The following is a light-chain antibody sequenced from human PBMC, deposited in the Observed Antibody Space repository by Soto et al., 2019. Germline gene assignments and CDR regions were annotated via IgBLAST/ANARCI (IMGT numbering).Light chain of an antibody. V-gene: IGLV6-57*04. CDR2: ENN. CDR3: QSYDSDNRGV. CDR1: SGSIASNY. J-gene: IGLJ2*01. Sequence: NFMLAQPHSVSESPGKTVTISCTRSSGSIASNYVQWYQQRPGSAPITLIYENNRRPSGVPERFSGSVDSSSNSASLTISGLKPEDEADYYCQSYDSDNRGVFGGGTKLTVL.